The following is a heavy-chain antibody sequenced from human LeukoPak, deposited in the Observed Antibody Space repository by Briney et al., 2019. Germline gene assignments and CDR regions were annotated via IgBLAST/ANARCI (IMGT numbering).Heavy chain of an antibody. J-gene: IGHJ4*02. D-gene: IGHD3-10*01. Sequence: GRSLRLSCAASGFTFDDYAMHWVRQAPGKGLEWVSGISWNSGSISYADSVKGRFTISRDNAKNSLYLQMNSLRAEDTALYYCAKDKRHYYGSGSYLLADYWGQGALVTVSS. V-gene: IGHV3-9*01. CDR2: ISWNSGSI. CDR3: AKDKRHYYGSGSYLLADY. CDR1: GFTFDDYA.